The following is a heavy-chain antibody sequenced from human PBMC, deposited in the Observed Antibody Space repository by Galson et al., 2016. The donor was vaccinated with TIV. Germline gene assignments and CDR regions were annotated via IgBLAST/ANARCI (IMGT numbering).Heavy chain of an antibody. Sequence: SLRLSCAASGFTFSRYAIHWFRQTPGKGLEWVAVISFDGGNEYYAHSVKGRFTISRDTSRNTVSLQMNSLRIEDTAVYYCAKDRSWLPPGGLDSWGRGTLVIVSS. D-gene: IGHD6-19*01. V-gene: IGHV3-30-3*01. J-gene: IGHJ5*01. CDR2: ISFDGGNE. CDR3: AKDRSWLPPGGLDS. CDR1: GFTFSRYA.